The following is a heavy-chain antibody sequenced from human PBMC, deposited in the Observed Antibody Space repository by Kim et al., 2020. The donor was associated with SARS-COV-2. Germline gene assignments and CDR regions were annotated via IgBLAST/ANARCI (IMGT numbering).Heavy chain of an antibody. J-gene: IGHJ4*02. CDR3: AKEGPSSGHHGYYFDY. V-gene: IGHV3-23*01. CDR2: ISGSGGST. D-gene: IGHD3-22*01. CDR1: GFTFSSYA. Sequence: GGSLRLSCAASGFTFSSYAMSWVRQAPGKGLEWVSAISGSGGSTYYADSVKGRFTISRDNSKNTLYLQMNSLRAEDTAVYYCAKEGPSSGHHGYYFDYWGQGTLVTVSS.